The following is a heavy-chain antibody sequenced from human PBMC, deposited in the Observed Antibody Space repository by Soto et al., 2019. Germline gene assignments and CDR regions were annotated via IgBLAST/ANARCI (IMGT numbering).Heavy chain of an antibody. V-gene: IGHV3-23*01. CDR2: MSNNGGDT. CDR3: AKDSSSYDFWSGFYF. J-gene: IGHJ4*02. D-gene: IGHD3-3*01. Sequence: GGSLRLSCAASGFTFSSYAMSWVRQAPGKGLEWVSAMSNNGGDTYYADSVKGRFTISRDNSKNTLYLQMNSLRAEDTAVYYCAKDSSSYDFWSGFYFWGQGTLVTVSS. CDR1: GFTFSSYA.